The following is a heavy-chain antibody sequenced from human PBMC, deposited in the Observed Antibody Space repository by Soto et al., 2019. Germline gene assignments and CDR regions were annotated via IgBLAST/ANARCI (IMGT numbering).Heavy chain of an antibody. Sequence: GGSLRLSCAAPGFVFSSFAMSWVRQAPGKGLEWVSSITDSGGFTFYADSVKGRLTTSRDNSKSTLYLQMNSLRAEDTAVYYCAKYKGVIHHLMFDCWGQGTLVTVSS. CDR2: ITDSGGFT. CDR1: GFVFSSFA. D-gene: IGHD2-21*01. V-gene: IGHV3-23*01. CDR3: AKYKGVIHHLMFDC. J-gene: IGHJ4*02.